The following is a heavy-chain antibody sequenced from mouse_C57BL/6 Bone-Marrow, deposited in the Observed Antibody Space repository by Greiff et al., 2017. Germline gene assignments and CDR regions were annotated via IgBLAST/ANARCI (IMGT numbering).Heavy chain of an antibody. Sequence: LVESGPELVRPGVSVKLSCKGSGYTFTDYAMPWVKQSPAKSLEWIGVISPYSGDASYNQKFKDKATMTVDKSSSTAYMELARLTSEDSAVYYCERGVYTFQGIAYWGQGTLLTVSA. J-gene: IGHJ3*01. V-gene: IGHV1-67*01. D-gene: IGHD2-12*01. CDR2: ISPYSGDA. CDR3: ERGVYTFQGIAY. CDR1: GYTFTDYA.